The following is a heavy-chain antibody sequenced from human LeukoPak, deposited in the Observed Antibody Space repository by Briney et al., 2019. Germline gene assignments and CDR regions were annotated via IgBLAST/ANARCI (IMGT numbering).Heavy chain of an antibody. D-gene: IGHD6-19*01. V-gene: IGHV4-4*02. CDR2: VFHSGST. CDR3: ARDLAVAGTNYFDS. J-gene: IGHJ4*02. Sequence: SETLTLTCSVSGDSISSNEWWSWVRQPPGKGLEWIGEVFHSGSTNYNPSLKSRVTISIDKSKNQFSLEVTSVTAADTAIYYCARDLAVAGTNYFDSWGQGVLVTVSS. CDR1: GDSISSNEW.